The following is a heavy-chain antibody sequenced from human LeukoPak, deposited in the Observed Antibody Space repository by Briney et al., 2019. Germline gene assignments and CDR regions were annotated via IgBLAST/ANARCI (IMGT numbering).Heavy chain of an antibody. Sequence: GGSLRLSCAASGFTFSSYEMNWVRQAPGKGLEWVSYISSSGSTIYYADSVKGRFTISRDNAKNSLYLQMNSLRAEDTAVYYCAELGTTMIGGVWGKGTTVTVSS. CDR2: ISSSGSTI. J-gene: IGHJ6*04. D-gene: IGHD3-10*02. CDR1: GFTFSSYE. V-gene: IGHV3-48*03. CDR3: AELGTTMIGGV.